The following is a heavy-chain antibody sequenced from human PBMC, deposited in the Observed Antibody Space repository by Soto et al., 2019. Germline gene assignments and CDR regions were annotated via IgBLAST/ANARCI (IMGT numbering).Heavy chain of an antibody. CDR3: TVTTVTTANWFDP. D-gene: IGHD4-17*01. V-gene: IGHV3-49*03. CDR1: GFTFGDYA. J-gene: IGHJ5*02. CDR2: IRSKAYGGTT. Sequence: PGGSLRLSCTASGFTFGDYAMSWFRQAPGKGLEWVGFIRSKAYGGTTEYAASVKGRFTISRDDSKSIAYLQMNSLKTEDTAVYYCTVTTVTTANWFDPWGQGTLVTVSS.